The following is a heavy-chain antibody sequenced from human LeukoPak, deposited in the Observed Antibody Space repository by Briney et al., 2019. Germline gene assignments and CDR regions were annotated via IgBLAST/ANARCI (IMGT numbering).Heavy chain of an antibody. CDR1: GGSISSYY. J-gene: IGHJ3*02. D-gene: IGHD6-19*01. CDR2: IYYSGST. CDR3: ARDPSSGLTSDAFDI. V-gene: IGHV4-59*01. Sequence: ASETLSLTCTVSGGSISSYYWSWIRQPPGKGLEWIGYIYYSGSTNYNPSLKSRVTISVDTSKNQFSLKLSSVTAADTAVYYCARDPSSGLTSDAFDIWGQGTMVTVSS.